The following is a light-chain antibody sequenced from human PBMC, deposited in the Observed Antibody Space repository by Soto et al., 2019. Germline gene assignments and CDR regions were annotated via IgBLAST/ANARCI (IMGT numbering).Light chain of an antibody. CDR2: GAS. Sequence: EIVLTQSPGTLSLSPGERATLSCRASQSISSSFLAWYQQKPGQAPRLLIYGASSRATGIPDRFSGSGSGTDFTLTISRLEPEDCAVYYCQQYGSSPPWTFGQGTK. J-gene: IGKJ1*01. V-gene: IGKV3-20*01. CDR3: QQYGSSPPWT. CDR1: QSISSSF.